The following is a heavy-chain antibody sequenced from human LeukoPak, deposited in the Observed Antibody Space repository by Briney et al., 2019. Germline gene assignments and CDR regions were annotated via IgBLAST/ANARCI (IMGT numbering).Heavy chain of an antibody. Sequence: PSETLSLTCTVSLGSTTGSSYYWGWIRHPPGKGLEWIGRIYFIGSTYYNPSLKSRVSISVDTSKNQFSLQLSSVTAADAAVYYCATYCSSTSCYRRAYDAWGQGTLVTVSS. CDR2: IYFIGST. CDR1: LGSTTGSSYY. V-gene: IGHV4-39*01. J-gene: IGHJ5*02. D-gene: IGHD2-2*01. CDR3: ATYCSSTSCYRRAYDA.